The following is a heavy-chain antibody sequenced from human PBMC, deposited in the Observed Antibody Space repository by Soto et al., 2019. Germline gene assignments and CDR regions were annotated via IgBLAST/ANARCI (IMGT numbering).Heavy chain of an antibody. D-gene: IGHD2-2*01. J-gene: IGHJ4*02. Sequence: QVQLQESGPGLVKPSQTLSLTCTVSGGSISSGGYYWSWIRQHPGKGLEWIGYIYYSGSTYYNPFLKGRITQFVDTSKKQFCVVLSSVPAEDTAVYYRARWVVVVPAANSCFDFWGQGTLVTVSS. CDR3: ARWVVVVPAANSCFDF. V-gene: IGHV4-31*03. CDR2: IYYSGST. CDR1: GGSISSGGYY.